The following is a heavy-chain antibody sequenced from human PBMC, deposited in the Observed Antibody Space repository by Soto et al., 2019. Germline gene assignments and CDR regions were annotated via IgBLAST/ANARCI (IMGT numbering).Heavy chain of an antibody. CDR3: AKGGRGGSGWSCHY. D-gene: IGHD6-19*01. CDR2: ISYDGSNK. J-gene: IGHJ4*02. V-gene: IGHV3-30*18. CDR1: GFTFSSYG. Sequence: QVQLVESGGGVVQPGRSLRLSCAASGFTFSSYGMHWVRQAPGKGLEWVAVISYDGSNKYYADSVKGRFTISRDNSKNPLYRQMTGLRAEDTAVYYCAKGGRGGSGWSCHYWGQGTLVTVSS.